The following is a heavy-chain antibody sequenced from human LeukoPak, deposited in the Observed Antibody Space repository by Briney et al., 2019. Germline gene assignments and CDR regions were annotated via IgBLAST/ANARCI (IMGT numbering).Heavy chain of an antibody. Sequence: SETLSLTCTVSGGSISSYYWSWIRQPAGKGLEWIGRIYTSGSTNYNPSLKSRVTMSVDTSKNQFSLKLSSVTAADTAVYYCAREKDSSGWYKISAFDIWGQGTMVTVSS. CDR1: GGSISSYY. V-gene: IGHV4-4*07. J-gene: IGHJ3*02. CDR3: AREKDSSGWYKISAFDI. D-gene: IGHD6-19*01. CDR2: IYTSGST.